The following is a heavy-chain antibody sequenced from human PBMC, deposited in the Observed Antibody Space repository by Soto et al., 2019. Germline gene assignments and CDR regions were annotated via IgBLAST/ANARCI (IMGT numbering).Heavy chain of an antibody. CDR2: INHSGST. CDR1: GGSFSGYY. CDR3: ARGSGRNFDS. V-gene: IGHV4-34*01. J-gene: IGHJ4*02. Sequence: SETLSLTCAVYGGSFSGYYGSWIRQPPGKGLEWIGEINHSGSTNYNPSLKSRVTISVDTSKNQFSLKLSSVTAADTAVYYCARGSGRNFDSWGQGTLVTSPQ.